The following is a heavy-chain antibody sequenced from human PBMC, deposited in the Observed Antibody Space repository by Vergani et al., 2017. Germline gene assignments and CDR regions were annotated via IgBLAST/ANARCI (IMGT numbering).Heavy chain of an antibody. J-gene: IGHJ6*02. CDR3: ASSPGWYYYYGMDV. CDR1: GGSISSGSYY. CDR2: IYTSGST. Sequence: QVQLQESGPGLVKPSQTLSLTCTVSGGSISSGSYYWSWIRQPAGKGLEWIGRIYTSGSTNYNPSLKSRVTISVDTSKNQFSLKLSSVTAADTAVYYCASSPGWYYYYGMDVWGQGTTVTVSS. V-gene: IGHV4-61*02.